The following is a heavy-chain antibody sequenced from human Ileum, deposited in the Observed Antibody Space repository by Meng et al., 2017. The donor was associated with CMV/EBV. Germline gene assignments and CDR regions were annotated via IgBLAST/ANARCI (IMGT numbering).Heavy chain of an antibody. D-gene: IGHD3-22*01. CDR1: GDSFRSSRW. J-gene: IGHJ4*02. CDR2: IYHSGTT. V-gene: IGHV4-4*02. CDR3: ARNGYYSLDY. Sequence: LTCTFSGDSFRSSRWWSWVRQPPGKGLEWIGEIYHSGTTTYNPSLKSRVTISPDESKNEFSLKLTSVTAADTAVYYCARNGYYSLDYWSQGTLVTVSS.